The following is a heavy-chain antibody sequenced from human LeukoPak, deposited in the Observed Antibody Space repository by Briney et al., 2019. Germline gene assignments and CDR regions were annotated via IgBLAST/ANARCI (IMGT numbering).Heavy chain of an antibody. V-gene: IGHV3-7*03. CDR1: GFTFSSYW. J-gene: IGHJ4*02. CDR2: TKQDGSER. D-gene: IGHD1-26*01. CDR3: ARDKIVGATNFDY. Sequence: GGSLRLSCAASGFTFSSYWMSWVRQAPGKGLEWVANTKQDGSERYYVDSVKGRFTISRDNAKNSLYLQMNSLRAEDTAVYYCARDKIVGATNFDYWGQGTLVTVSS.